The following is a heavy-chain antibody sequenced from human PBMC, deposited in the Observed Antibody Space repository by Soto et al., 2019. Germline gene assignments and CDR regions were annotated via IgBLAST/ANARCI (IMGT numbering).Heavy chain of an antibody. CDR2: IYWNDDK. CDR1: GFSLSTSGVA. J-gene: IGHJ4*02. D-gene: IGHD4-17*01. Sequence: QITLKESGPTLVKPTQTLTLTCTFSGFSLSTSGVAVGWIRQPPGKALQWFALIYWNDDKRYSSSLKSRPTITKDTSQNQVVLTMTNMDPVDTATYYCAHTHYPDGDLFDYWGQGPLVTVSS. V-gene: IGHV2-5*01. CDR3: AHTHYPDGDLFDY.